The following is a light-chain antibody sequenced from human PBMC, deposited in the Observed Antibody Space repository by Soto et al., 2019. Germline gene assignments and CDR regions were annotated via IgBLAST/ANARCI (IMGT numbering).Light chain of an antibody. CDR3: QKYNGAPRT. V-gene: IGKV1-27*01. J-gene: IGKJ1*01. Sequence: DLQMTQSPSSLSASVGDRVTITCRASQGISYHVAWYQQKPGKVPKLLIYGASTLQSGVPSRSSGSGSGTDFTLTISSLQPEDFATYYCQKYNGAPRTFGQGTKVEFK. CDR1: QGISYH. CDR2: GAS.